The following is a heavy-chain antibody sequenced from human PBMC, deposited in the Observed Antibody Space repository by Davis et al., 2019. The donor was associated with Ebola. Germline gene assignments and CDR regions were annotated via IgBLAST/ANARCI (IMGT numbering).Heavy chain of an antibody. Sequence: PGGSLRLSCAASGFTFDDYAMHWVRQAPGKGLEWVSGISWNSGSIGYADSVKGRFTISRDNAKNSLYLQMNSLRAEDTAVYYCARRQDVWGQGTTVTVSS. CDR3: ARRQDV. V-gene: IGHV3-9*01. CDR2: ISWNSGSI. J-gene: IGHJ6*02. CDR1: GFTFDDYA.